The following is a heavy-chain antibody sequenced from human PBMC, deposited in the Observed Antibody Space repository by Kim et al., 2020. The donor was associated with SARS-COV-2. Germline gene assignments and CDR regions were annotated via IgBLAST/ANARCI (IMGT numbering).Heavy chain of an antibody. Sequence: ASVKVSCKASGYTFTSYAMHWVRQAPGQRLESMGWINAGNGNTKYSQKFQGRVTITRDTSASTAYMELSSLRSEDTAVYYCARERYIGWNDILWGRTRKVDYWGQGTLVTVSS. D-gene: IGHD1-1*01. CDR3: ARERYIGWNDILWGRTRKVDY. CDR2: INAGNGNT. V-gene: IGHV1-3*01. J-gene: IGHJ4*02. CDR1: GYTFTSYA.